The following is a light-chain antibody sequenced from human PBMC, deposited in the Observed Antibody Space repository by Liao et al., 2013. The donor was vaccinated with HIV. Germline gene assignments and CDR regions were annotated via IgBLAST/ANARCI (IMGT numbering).Light chain of an antibody. CDR1: YLGDKH. CDR3: QAWDSATTAYV. CDR2: QDN. Sequence: SYELTQPPSVSVSPGQTATITCYGIYLGDKHVCWYQQRPGQSPVLLICQDNIRPSGIPERFSGSNSGNTATLTISGTQPVDEADYYCQAWDSATTAYVFGPGTKVTVL. V-gene: IGLV3-1*01. J-gene: IGLJ1*01.